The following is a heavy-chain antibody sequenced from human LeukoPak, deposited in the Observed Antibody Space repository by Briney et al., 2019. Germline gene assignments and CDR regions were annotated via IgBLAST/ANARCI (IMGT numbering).Heavy chain of an antibody. V-gene: IGHV5-10-1*01. J-gene: IGHJ4*02. CDR1: GYNFTGHW. CDR3: ARLRDGSLDY. CDR2: LDPTDSYT. Sequence: GESLKISCKGSGYNFTGHWISWVRRMPGKGLEWMGRLDPTDSYTNYSPSFQGHVTISADKSISTAYLQWSSLKASDTALYYCARLRDGSLDYWGQGTLVTVSS.